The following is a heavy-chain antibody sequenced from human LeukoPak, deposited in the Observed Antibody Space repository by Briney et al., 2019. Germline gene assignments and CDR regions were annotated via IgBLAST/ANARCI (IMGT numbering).Heavy chain of an antibody. CDR1: GGSISSYY. Sequence: SETLSLTCTVSGGSISSYYWSWIRQSPGKGLEWVGYISYSESTNYNPSLQSRVTISLGTSKNRFSLDLTSVTAADTAVYYCARHGSGTSLALYPWGQGTLVTVSP. D-gene: IGHD3-10*01. CDR2: ISYSEST. V-gene: IGHV4-59*08. J-gene: IGHJ5*02. CDR3: ARHGSGTSLALYP.